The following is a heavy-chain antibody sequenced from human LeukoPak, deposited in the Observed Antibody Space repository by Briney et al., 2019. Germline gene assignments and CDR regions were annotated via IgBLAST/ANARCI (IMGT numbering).Heavy chain of an antibody. J-gene: IGHJ4*02. V-gene: IGHV3-33*01. CDR1: GFTFSSYG. D-gene: IGHD3-22*01. CDR3: ARKHSSGYYPDY. Sequence: PGRSLRLSCAASGFTFSSYGMHWVRQAPGKGLEWVAAIWYDGSNKYYADSVKGRFTISRDNSKNTLYLQMNSLRAEDTAVYYCARKHSSGYYPDYWGQGTLVTVSS. CDR2: IWYDGSNK.